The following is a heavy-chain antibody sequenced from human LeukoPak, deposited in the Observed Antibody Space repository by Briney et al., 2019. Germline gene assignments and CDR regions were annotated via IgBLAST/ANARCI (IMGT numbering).Heavy chain of an antibody. CDR3: AKVSIAAAYTTFDY. CDR1: GLTFSSYA. CDR2: ISGSGGST. Sequence: GGSLRLSSAASGLTFSSYAMSWVRQAPGKGLEWVSAISGSGGSTYYADSVKGRFTISRDNSKNTLYLQMNSLRAEDTAVYYCAKVSIAAAYTTFDYWGQGTLVTVSS. J-gene: IGHJ4*02. D-gene: IGHD6-13*01. V-gene: IGHV3-23*01.